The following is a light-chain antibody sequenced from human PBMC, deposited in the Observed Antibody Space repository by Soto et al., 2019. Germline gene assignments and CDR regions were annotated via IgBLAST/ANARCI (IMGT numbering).Light chain of an antibody. CDR1: SSNIGNTY. Sequence: QSVLTQPPSVSAAPGQKVTISCSGSSSNIGNTYVSWYQQLPGTAPKLLIHENNKRPSGTPDRFSGSKSGTSATLDITGLQTGDEADYYCGTWDNSLSAWVFGGGTKLTVL. J-gene: IGLJ3*02. CDR3: GTWDNSLSAWV. V-gene: IGLV1-51*02. CDR2: ENN.